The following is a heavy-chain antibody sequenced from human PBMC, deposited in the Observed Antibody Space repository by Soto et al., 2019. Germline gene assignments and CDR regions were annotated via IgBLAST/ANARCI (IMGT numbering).Heavy chain of an antibody. CDR3: ARDGVVVAAAYYYYGMDV. Sequence: PGGSLRLSCAASGFTFSSYGMHWVRQAPGKGLEWVAVIWYDGSNKYYADSVKGRFTISRDNSKNTLYLQMNSLRAEDTAVYYCARDGVVVAAAYYYYGMDVWGQGTTVTSP. J-gene: IGHJ6*02. V-gene: IGHV3-33*01. CDR1: GFTFSSYG. D-gene: IGHD2-15*01. CDR2: IWYDGSNK.